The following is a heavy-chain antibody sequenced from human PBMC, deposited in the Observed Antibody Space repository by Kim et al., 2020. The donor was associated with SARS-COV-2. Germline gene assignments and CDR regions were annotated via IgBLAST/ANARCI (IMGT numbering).Heavy chain of an antibody. CDR3: AQGGANNGDNWFDP. CDR2: VTHNGAI. J-gene: IGHJ5*02. V-gene: IGHV4-34*01. D-gene: IGHD2-8*01. Sequence: SETLSLSCAVYGVSSSGYYWSWIRQSPGKGLEWIGEVTHNGAINFNPSLKSRVSISLDTSNNLFSLNLTSVTAADTAVYYCAQGGANNGDNWFDPWGQGTQVTVSS. CDR1: GVSSSGYY.